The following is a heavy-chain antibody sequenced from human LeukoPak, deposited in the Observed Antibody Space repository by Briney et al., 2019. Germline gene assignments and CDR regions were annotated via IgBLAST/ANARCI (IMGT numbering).Heavy chain of an antibody. J-gene: IGHJ4*02. CDR3: ARGVVWFGELSSDY. Sequence: ASVKVSCKASGYKFTSHGISWVRQAPGQGLEWMGGISPYNGNTDYAQNFQGRVSMTTDTYTSTAYMELKSLRSDDTAVYYCARGVVWFGELSSDYWGQGTLVTVSS. CDR2: ISPYNGNT. V-gene: IGHV1-18*04. D-gene: IGHD3-10*01. CDR1: GYKFTSHG.